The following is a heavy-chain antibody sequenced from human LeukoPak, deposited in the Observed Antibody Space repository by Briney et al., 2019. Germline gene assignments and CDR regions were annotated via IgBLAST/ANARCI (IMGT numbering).Heavy chain of an antibody. CDR3: ASSHSSSWYMDAFDI. J-gene: IGHJ3*02. D-gene: IGHD6-13*01. Sequence: GESLKISCKGSGYRFTSYWIGWVRQMPGKGLEWMGIIYPGDSDTRYSPSFQGQVTISADKSISTAYLQWSSLKASDTAMYYCASSHSSSWYMDAFDIWGQGTMVTVSS. CDR1: GYRFTSYW. V-gene: IGHV5-51*01. CDR2: IYPGDSDT.